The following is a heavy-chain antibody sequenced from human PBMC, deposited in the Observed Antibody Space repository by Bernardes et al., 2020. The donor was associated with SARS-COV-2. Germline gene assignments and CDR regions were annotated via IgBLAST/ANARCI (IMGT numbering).Heavy chain of an antibody. CDR3: ARDFKDKAFDI. V-gene: IGHV1-2*02. CDR2: IKPSSGDT. CDR1: GYTFTGYS. Sequence: ASVQVSCKASGYTFTGYSLHWVRQAPGRGLEWMGWIKPSSGDTDYAQKFQGRVTMTRDTSVSTAYMELRRLTSDDAAVYYCARDFKDKAFDIWGQGTMVTVSS. J-gene: IGHJ3*02.